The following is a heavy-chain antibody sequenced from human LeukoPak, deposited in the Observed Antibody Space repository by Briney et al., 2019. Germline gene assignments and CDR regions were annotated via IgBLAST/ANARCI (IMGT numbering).Heavy chain of an antibody. Sequence: SETLSLTCAVSGASISSYYWSWIRQPPGKGLEWIGFIYTSGSTNYNPSLKSRVTISVDTSKNQFTSQNQFSLKLSSVTAADTAVYYCARHYSGSYSPFDYWGQGTLVTVSS. CDR3: ARHYSGSYSPFDY. D-gene: IGHD1-26*01. CDR1: GASISSYY. J-gene: IGHJ4*02. V-gene: IGHV4-4*09. CDR2: IYTSGST.